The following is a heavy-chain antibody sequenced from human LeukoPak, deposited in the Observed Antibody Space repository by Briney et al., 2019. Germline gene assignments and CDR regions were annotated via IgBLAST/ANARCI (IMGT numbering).Heavy chain of an antibody. Sequence: PGGSLRLSCAASGVTFDDYAMYWVRQAPGKGLEWVSGISWNSGSTGYADSVKGRFTISRDNAKNSLYLQMNSLRAEDTALYYCAKDIFGSGSYGAFDMWGQGTMVTVSS. CDR2: ISWNSGST. CDR1: GVTFDDYA. CDR3: AKDIFGSGSYGAFDM. V-gene: IGHV3-9*01. J-gene: IGHJ3*02. D-gene: IGHD3-10*01.